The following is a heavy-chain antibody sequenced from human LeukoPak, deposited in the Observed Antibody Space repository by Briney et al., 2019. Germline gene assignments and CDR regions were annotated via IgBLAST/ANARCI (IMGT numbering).Heavy chain of an antibody. CDR3: ARDVLR. CDR1: GGSITSGGYY. V-gene: IGHV4-31*03. CDR2: IYKTGST. J-gene: IGHJ4*02. Sequence: PSETLSLTCTVSGGSITSGGYYWSWIRQRPGKGLEWIGYIYKTGSTYYNPSLKSRVTMSVDTSRNQFSLKMNSVTAADTAVYYCARDVLRWGQGTLVTVSS.